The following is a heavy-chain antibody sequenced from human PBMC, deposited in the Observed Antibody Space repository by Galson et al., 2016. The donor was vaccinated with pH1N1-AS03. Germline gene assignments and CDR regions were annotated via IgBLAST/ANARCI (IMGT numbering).Heavy chain of an antibody. J-gene: IGHJ4*02. D-gene: IGHD2-2*01. CDR2: IKQDGSEK. CDR3: ARGAPGDHLLSPLWN. V-gene: IGHV3-7*02. Sequence: SLRLSCAASGFTFSTYCMSWVRQAPGKGLEWVANIKQDGSEKFYVDSLKGRFTISRDNAKNSLYLQMSSLRAEDTAIYYCARGAPGDHLLSPLWNWSQGTLVTVSS. CDR1: GFTFSTYC.